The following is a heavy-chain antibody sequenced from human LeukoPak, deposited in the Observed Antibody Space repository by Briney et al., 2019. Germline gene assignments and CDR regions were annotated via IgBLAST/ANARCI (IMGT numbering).Heavy chain of an antibody. CDR3: ARARNPYSYCYSMDV. D-gene: IGHD1-14*01. Sequence: SETLSLTCAVSGYSISSGYYWGWIRQPPGKGLEWIGSIYHSGSTYYNPSLKSRVTISVDTSKNQFSLKLSSVTAADTAVYYCARARNPYSYCYSMDVWGKGTTVTVSS. CDR1: GYSISSGYY. CDR2: IYHSGST. J-gene: IGHJ6*03. V-gene: IGHV4-38-2*01.